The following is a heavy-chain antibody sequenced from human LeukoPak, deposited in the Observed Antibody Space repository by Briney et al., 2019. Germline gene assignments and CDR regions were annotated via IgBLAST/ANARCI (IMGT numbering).Heavy chain of an antibody. V-gene: IGHV4-4*07. J-gene: IGHJ4*02. Sequence: SETLSLTCFVTGGSISYYYWSWIRQPAGKGLEWIGRLYTSGSTDYNPSLKSRVTMSVDTSKNQFSLKLRSVTAADTAVYYGARGTVTTLFDYWGQGTLVTVSS. CDR2: LYTSGST. CDR1: GGSISYYY. CDR3: ARGTVTTLFDY. D-gene: IGHD4-17*01.